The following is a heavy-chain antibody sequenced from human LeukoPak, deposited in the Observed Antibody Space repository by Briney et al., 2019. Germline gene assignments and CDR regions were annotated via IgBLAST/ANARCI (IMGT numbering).Heavy chain of an antibody. CDR1: GFSFSTYA. J-gene: IGHJ4*02. CDR3: AKDLDYFDSSALDY. D-gene: IGHD3-22*01. CDR2: ISGTGSGSSVGT. Sequence: GGSLRLSCVASGFSFSTYAMSWVRQALGKGLEWVSAISGTGSGSSVGTYYADSVKGRFTISRDNSKNTLYLQMNSLRAEDTAVYYCAKDLDYFDSSALDYWGQGTLVTVSS. V-gene: IGHV3-23*01.